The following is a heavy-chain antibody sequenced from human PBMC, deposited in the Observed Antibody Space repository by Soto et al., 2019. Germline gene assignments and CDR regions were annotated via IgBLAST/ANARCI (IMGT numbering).Heavy chain of an antibody. V-gene: IGHV4-34*01. CDR1: GGSLSAYY. CDR3: ARGDVNMIRVIAGKRTWFDP. D-gene: IGHD3-10*01. CDR2: ISHTGGT. J-gene: IGHJ5*02. Sequence: QVQLQQWGAGLLKPSEALSLTCAVSGGSLSAYYWNWIRQPPGKGLEWIGEISHTGGTKYNPSLKSRVTMSVDTSKSQLSLKLTSVTAADTATYYCARGDVNMIRVIAGKRTWFDPWGQGTLVTVSS.